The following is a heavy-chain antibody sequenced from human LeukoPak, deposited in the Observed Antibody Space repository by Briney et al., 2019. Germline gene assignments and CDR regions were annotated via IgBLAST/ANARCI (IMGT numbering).Heavy chain of an antibody. J-gene: IGHJ4*02. CDR2: ISGSSNYI. Sequence: GGSLRLSCAASGFTFSSYSMNWVRQAPGKGLEWVSSISGSSNYIYYGDSVKGRFTISRDNAKNSLYLQMNSLRAEDTAVYYCGRGDYSSSWYLDHWGQGTLVTVSS. CDR1: GFTFSSYS. D-gene: IGHD6-13*01. V-gene: IGHV3-21*01. CDR3: GRGDYSSSWYLDH.